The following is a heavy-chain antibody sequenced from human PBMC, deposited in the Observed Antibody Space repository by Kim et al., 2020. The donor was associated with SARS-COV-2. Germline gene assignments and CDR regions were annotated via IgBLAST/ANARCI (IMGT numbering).Heavy chain of an antibody. J-gene: IGHJ4*02. CDR2: T. Sequence: TYYNPSLKSRVTISVDTSRNQFSLDLASVTAADAAVYYCARRTEAGGYFDFWGQGSPVTVAS. D-gene: IGHD2-15*01. CDR3: ARRTEAGGYFDF. V-gene: IGHV4-39*01.